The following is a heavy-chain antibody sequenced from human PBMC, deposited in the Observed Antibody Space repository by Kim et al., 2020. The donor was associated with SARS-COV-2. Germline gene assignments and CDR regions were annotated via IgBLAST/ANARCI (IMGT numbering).Heavy chain of an antibody. V-gene: IGHV3-30*04. CDR1: GFTFSSYA. J-gene: IGHJ5*02. D-gene: IGHD3-10*01. CDR3: APRLLWFGEPIDP. Sequence: GGSLRLSCAASGFTFSSYAMHWVRQAPGKGLEWVAVISYDGSNKYYADSVKGRFTISRDNSKNTLYLQMNSLRAEDTAVYYCAPRLLWFGEPIDPWGQGTLVTVSS. CDR2: ISYDGSNK.